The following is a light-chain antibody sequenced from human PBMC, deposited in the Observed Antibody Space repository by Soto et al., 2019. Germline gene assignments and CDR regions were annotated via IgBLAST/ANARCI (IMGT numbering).Light chain of an antibody. CDR1: SSDVGGYYY. CDR3: SSYAGNNIMV. J-gene: IGLJ2*01. V-gene: IGLV2-8*01. Sequence: QSALTQPPSASGSPGQSVTISCTGTSSDVGGYYYVSWYQQHPGKAPKLMIYEVNKRSSGVPDRFSGSKSGNTASLTVSGLQAEDGADYYCSSYAGNNIMVFGGGTKVTVL. CDR2: EVN.